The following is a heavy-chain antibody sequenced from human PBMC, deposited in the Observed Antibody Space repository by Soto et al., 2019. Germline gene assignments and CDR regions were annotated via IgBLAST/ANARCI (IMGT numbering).Heavy chain of an antibody. J-gene: IGHJ4*02. CDR3: AKTAQWRIAYFDY. CDR1: GFTFSTFA. Sequence: EVQLLESGGGLVQPGGSLRLSCEASGFTFSTFAMSWVRQAPGKGPEWVSGISGSGTSTYYADSVKGRFTISRDNSKNTLYLQMNSLRDEDTALYYCAKTAQWRIAYFDYWGQGALVTVSS. CDR2: ISGSGTST. D-gene: IGHD6-19*01. V-gene: IGHV3-23*01.